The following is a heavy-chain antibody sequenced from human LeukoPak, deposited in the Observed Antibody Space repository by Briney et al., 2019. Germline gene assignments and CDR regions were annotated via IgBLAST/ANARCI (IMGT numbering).Heavy chain of an antibody. CDR3: ARHVGITMVRGFDY. Sequence: PSETLSLTCTVSGGSIFSSNSYWGWIRQPPGKGLEWIGSIYYSGNTYYNASLKSRVTISVDTSKNQFSLKLNSVTAADTAVYYCARHVGITMVRGFDYWGQGTLVTVSS. CDR2: IYYSGNT. D-gene: IGHD3-10*01. V-gene: IGHV4-39*01. J-gene: IGHJ4*02. CDR1: GGSIFSSNSY.